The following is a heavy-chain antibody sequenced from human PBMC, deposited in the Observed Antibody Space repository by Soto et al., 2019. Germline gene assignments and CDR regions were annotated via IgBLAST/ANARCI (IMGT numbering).Heavy chain of an antibody. CDR3: ARGGFRQWLLDY. Sequence: EVQLVESGGGSVQPGGSLRLSCGASGFTFSSYWIHWVRQVPGKGLVWVSRINSAGSTTIYADSAKGRFAISRDNSKNMFYLQMNSLRAVDSAVYHCARGGFRQWLLDYWGQGTLVTVSS. CDR2: INSAGSTT. J-gene: IGHJ4*02. V-gene: IGHV3-74*01. CDR1: GFTFSSYW. D-gene: IGHD6-19*01.